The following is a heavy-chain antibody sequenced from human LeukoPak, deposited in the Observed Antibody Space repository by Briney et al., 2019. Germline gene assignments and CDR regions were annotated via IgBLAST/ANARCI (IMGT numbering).Heavy chain of an antibody. CDR1: GYTFTSRG. V-gene: IGHV1-18*01. J-gene: IGHJ4*02. CDR2: INGDSGNT. CDR3: GRDEVSGGWYNH. D-gene: IGHD6-19*01. Sequence: ASVKVSCKASGYTFTSRGISWVRQAPGQGLEWMGWINGDSGNTNYAQKFQGRVTMTRDTSTNTAHMELRSLRSDDTAVYYCGRDEVSGGWYNHWGQGTLVTVSS.